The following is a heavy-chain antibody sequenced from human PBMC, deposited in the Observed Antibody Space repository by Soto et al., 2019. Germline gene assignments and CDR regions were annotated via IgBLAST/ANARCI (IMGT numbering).Heavy chain of an antibody. CDR2: IYYRGST. Sequence: SETLSLTCNVSGGSISGYYWSWVRQSPGKGLEYIGYIYYRGSTNYKSSLKSRVTMSVDTSRNQFSLKMNSVTAADTAVYYCARKQLLAFYEGLDVWGQGTTVTVSS. CDR1: GGSISGYY. J-gene: IGHJ6*02. V-gene: IGHV4-59*01. D-gene: IGHD1-26*01. CDR3: ARKQLLAFYEGLDV.